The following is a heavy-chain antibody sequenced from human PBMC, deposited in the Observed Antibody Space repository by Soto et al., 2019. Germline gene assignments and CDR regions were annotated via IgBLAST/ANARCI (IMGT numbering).Heavy chain of an antibody. D-gene: IGHD3-10*01. V-gene: IGHV4-30-4*01. CDR3: ARYYYGSGSSQDY. Sequence: SETLSLTCTVSGGSISSGDYYWSWIRQPPGKGLEWIGYIYYSGSTYHNPSLKSRVTISVDTSNNQFSLKLTSVTAADTAVYYCARYYYGSGSSQDYWGQGTLVTVS. CDR2: IYYSGST. CDR1: GGSISSGDYY. J-gene: IGHJ4*02.